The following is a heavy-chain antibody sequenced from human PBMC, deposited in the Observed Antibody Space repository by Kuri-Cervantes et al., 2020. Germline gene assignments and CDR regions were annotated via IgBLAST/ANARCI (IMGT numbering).Heavy chain of an antibody. D-gene: IGHD3-16*02. CDR3: ASGTLNYDYIWGSYRSNWFDP. CDR1: GYTFTSYG. J-gene: IGHJ5*02. V-gene: IGHV1-18*01. CDR2: ISAYNGNT. Sequence: ASVKVSCKASGYTFTSYGISWVRQAPGQGLEWMGWISAYNGNTKYSQKFQGRVTMTEDTSTDTAYMELSSLRSEDTAVYYCASGTLNYDYIWGSYRSNWFDPWGQGTLVTVSS.